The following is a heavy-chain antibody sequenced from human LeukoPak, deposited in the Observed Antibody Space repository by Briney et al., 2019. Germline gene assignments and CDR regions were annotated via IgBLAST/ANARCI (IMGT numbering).Heavy chain of an antibody. CDR3: ARRGSGTHCFDY. V-gene: IGHV3-33*01. J-gene: IGHJ4*02. D-gene: IGHD3-10*01. CDR1: EFTFSSYG. CDR2: IWSDGSNK. Sequence: PGGSLRLSCAASEFTFSSYGMHWVRQAPGKGLEWVAVIWSDGSNKYYAESVKGRFTISRDNSKNTLYLQMDSLRAEDTAVYYCARRGSGTHCFDYWGQGTLVTVSS.